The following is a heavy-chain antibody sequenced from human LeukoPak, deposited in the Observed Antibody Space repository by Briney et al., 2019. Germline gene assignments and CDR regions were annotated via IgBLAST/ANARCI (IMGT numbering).Heavy chain of an antibody. CDR2: IYYSGST. J-gene: IGHJ6*03. CDR3: ARDTLNYYDSSGYYPPYYYYYMDV. CDR1: GGSISSYY. V-gene: IGHV4-59*12. Sequence: PSETLSLTCTVSGGSISSYYWSWIRQPPGKGLEWIGYIYYSGSTNYNPSLKSRVTMSVDTSKNQFSLKLSSVTAADTAVYYCARDTLNYYDSSGYYPPYYYYYMDVWGKGTTVTISS. D-gene: IGHD3-22*01.